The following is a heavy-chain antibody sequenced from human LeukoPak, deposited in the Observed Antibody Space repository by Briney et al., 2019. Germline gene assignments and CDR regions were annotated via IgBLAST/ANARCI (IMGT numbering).Heavy chain of an antibody. CDR1: GFTFSSYA. Sequence: GGSLRLSCAASGFTFSSYAMSWVRQAPGKGLEWVSAISGSGGSTYYADSVKGRFTISRDNPKNTLYLQMNSLRAEDTAVYYCAKPIVVVPAALVSYYFDYWGQGTLVTVSS. J-gene: IGHJ4*02. V-gene: IGHV3-23*01. CDR3: AKPIVVVPAALVSYYFDY. CDR2: ISGSGGST. D-gene: IGHD2-2*01.